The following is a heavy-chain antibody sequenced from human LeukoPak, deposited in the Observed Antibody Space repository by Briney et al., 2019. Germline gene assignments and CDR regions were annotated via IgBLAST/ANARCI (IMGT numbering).Heavy chain of an antibody. Sequence: SQTLSLTCTVSGGSVSSGDYYWSWIRQPPGKGLEWIGYIYYSGSTYYNPSLKSRVTISVDTSKNQFSLKLSSVTAADTAVYYCARDYYGSGSLRYFDLWGRGTLVTVSS. CDR2: IYYSGST. J-gene: IGHJ2*01. D-gene: IGHD3-10*01. V-gene: IGHV4-30-4*01. CDR1: GGSVSSGDYY. CDR3: ARDYYGSGSLRYFDL.